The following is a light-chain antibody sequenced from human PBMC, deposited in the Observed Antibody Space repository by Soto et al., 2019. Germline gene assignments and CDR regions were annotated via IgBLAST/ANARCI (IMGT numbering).Light chain of an antibody. J-gene: IGKJ5*01. V-gene: IGKV3-20*01. CDR3: QQYGSSPIT. CDR2: AAS. Sequence: EIVLTQSPGTLSLSPGERATLSCRTSQSVSSSYLAWYQQKPGQAPRLLIYAASSRATGIPDRFSSSGSGTDFSLTISRLEPEDFAVYYCQQYGSSPITFGQGTRLEIK. CDR1: QSVSSSY.